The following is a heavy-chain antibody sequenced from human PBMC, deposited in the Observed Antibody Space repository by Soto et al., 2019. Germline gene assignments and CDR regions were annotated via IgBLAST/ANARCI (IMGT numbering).Heavy chain of an antibody. D-gene: IGHD3-22*01. Sequence: VGSLRLSCAASGFTFSSYGMHWVRQAPGKGLEWVAVIWYDGSNKYYADSVKGRFTISRDNSKNTLYLQMNSLRAEDTAVYYCAREFAVVIPNFDYWGQGTLVTVSS. CDR1: GFTFSSYG. V-gene: IGHV3-33*01. J-gene: IGHJ4*02. CDR3: AREFAVVIPNFDY. CDR2: IWYDGSNK.